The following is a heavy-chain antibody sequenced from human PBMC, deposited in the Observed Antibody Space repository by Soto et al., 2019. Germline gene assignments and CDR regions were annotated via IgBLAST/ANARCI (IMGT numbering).Heavy chain of an antibody. Sequence: EVQLLESGGGLVQPGGSLRLSCAASGFTFSSYAMSWVRQAPGKGLEWVSAISGSGGSTYYADSVKGPFTISRDNSKNSLYLQMNSLRAEDTAVYYCAKGVTVFGVVIVDDAFDLWGQGTMVTVSS. D-gene: IGHD3-3*01. V-gene: IGHV3-23*01. CDR3: AKGVTVFGVVIVDDAFDL. J-gene: IGHJ3*01. CDR1: GFTFSSYA. CDR2: ISGSGGST.